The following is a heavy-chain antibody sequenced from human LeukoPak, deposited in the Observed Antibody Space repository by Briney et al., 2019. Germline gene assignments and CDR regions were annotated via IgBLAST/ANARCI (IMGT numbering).Heavy chain of an antibody. J-gene: IGHJ3*02. V-gene: IGHV3-74*01. CDR3: ARVAGGRMKKGAFDI. Sequence: GGSLRLSCAASGFTFSSYWMHWVRQAPGEGLVWVSRINTDGSTTSYADSVKGRFTLSRDNARNTLYLQMNSLRAEDTAVYYCARVAGGRMKKGAFDIWGQGTMVTVSS. CDR1: GFTFSSYW. CDR2: INTDGSTT. D-gene: IGHD3-10*01.